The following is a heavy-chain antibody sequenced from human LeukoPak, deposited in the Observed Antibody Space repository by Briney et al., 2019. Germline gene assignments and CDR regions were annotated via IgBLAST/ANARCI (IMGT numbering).Heavy chain of an antibody. Sequence: EASVKVSCKASGYTFTSYYMHWVRQAPGQGLEWMGIINPSGGSTSYAQKFQGRVTMTRDTSTSTVYMELSSLRSEDTAVYYCARAFLGVKAGKDLIRLDYWGQGTLVTVSS. CDR3: ARAFLGVKAGKDLIRLDY. CDR2: INPSGGST. D-gene: IGHD6-19*01. J-gene: IGHJ4*02. CDR1: GYTFTSYY. V-gene: IGHV1-46*01.